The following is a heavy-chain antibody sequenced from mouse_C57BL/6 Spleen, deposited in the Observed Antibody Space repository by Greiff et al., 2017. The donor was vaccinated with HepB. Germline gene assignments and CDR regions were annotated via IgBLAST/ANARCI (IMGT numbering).Heavy chain of an antibody. CDR2: INPYNGDT. D-gene: IGHD2-4*01. Sequence: VQLQQSGPELVKPGDSVKISCKASGYSFTGYFMNWVMQSHGKSLEWIGRINPYNGDTFYNQKFKGKATLTVDKSSCTAHMELRGLTSEDSAVYYCARGRAYYDYDYLYFDVWGTGTTVTVSS. V-gene: IGHV1-20*01. CDR1: GYSFTGYF. CDR3: ARGRAYYDYDYLYFDV. J-gene: IGHJ1*03.